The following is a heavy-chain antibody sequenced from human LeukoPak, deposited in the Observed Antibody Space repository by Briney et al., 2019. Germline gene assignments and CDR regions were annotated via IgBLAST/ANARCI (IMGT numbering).Heavy chain of an antibody. CDR2: IYHSGNT. V-gene: IGHV4-38-2*02. J-gene: IGHJ4*02. D-gene: IGHD6-19*01. CDR1: GYSISSNYY. CDR3: ARSLSSGWFPFDY. Sequence: SETLSLTCIVSGYSISSNYYWGWIRQPPGKGLEWIGSIYHSGNTYYNPSLKSRVTISVDTSKNQFSLKLSSVTAADTAVYYCARSLSSGWFPFDYWGQGTLVTVSS.